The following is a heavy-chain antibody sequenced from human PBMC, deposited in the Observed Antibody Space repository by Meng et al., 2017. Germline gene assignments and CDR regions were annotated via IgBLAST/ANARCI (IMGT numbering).Heavy chain of an antibody. J-gene: IGHJ4*02. CDR2: ITKDGSRK. CDR3: ARDFDY. Sequence: QVQVVARGGDLVPPERSLTLSCAASGFSFSNYEMHWVRQAPGKGLEWVACITKDGSRKYYLGSVRGRFTISRDNSKNTLYLEMNSLRSEDTALYYCARDFDYWGQGTLVTVSS. CDR1: GFSFSNYE. V-gene: IGHV3-30*16.